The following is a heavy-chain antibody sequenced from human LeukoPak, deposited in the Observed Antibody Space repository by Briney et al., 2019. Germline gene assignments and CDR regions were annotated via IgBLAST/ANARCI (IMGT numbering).Heavy chain of an antibody. Sequence: GGSLRLSCTASECTFSHYSMNWVRQAPGKGLEWISYISSRSSTIYYADSVKGRLTISRYNAKNSLYLQMNSLRDEDTAVYYCTREEHHWGQGTLVTVSS. CDR3: TREEHH. CDR2: ISSRSSTI. D-gene: IGHD1-1*01. J-gene: IGHJ5*02. V-gene: IGHV3-48*02. CDR1: ECTFSHYS.